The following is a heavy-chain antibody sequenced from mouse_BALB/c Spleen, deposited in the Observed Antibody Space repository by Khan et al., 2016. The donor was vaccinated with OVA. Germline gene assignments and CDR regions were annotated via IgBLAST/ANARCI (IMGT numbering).Heavy chain of an antibody. CDR3: ARSGYDCLAY. D-gene: IGHD2-14*01. V-gene: IGHV1-80*01. CDR1: GYAFSNYW. J-gene: IGHJ3*01. CDR2: IYPGDGNT. Sequence: VQLQESGAELVRPGSSMKISCKASGYAFSNYWMNWVKQGPGQGLEWIGQIYPGDGNTKYNGKFTHKATLTADKTSSTAYMQLSSLTSEDAAVYIYARSGYDCLAYWGQGTLVTVSA.